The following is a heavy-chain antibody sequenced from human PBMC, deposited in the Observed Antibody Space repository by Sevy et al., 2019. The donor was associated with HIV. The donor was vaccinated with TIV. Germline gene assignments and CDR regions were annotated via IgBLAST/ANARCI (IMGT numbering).Heavy chain of an antibody. CDR1: GFTFSSYS. J-gene: IGHJ6*02. CDR2: ISSSSSYI. Sequence: GGSLRLSCAASGFTFSSYSMNWVHQAPGKGLEWVSSISSSSSYIYYADSVKGRFTISRDNAKNSLYLQMNSLRAEDTAVYYCARVVTTATGRGMDVWGQGTTVTVSS. CDR3: ARVVTTATGRGMDV. D-gene: IGHD4-17*01. V-gene: IGHV3-21*01.